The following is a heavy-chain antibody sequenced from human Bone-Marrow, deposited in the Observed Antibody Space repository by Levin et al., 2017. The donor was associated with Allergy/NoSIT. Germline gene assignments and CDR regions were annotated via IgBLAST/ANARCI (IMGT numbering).Heavy chain of an antibody. Sequence: SETLSLTCTVSGGSISGSRHYWGWVRQSPGRGLEWIGNIYHSGRTYYNPSLMSRVSMSVDTSKNQFNLKLNSVTATDTAVYYCATVFLRVVRSSEIWGQGTLVTVSS. D-gene: IGHD2-15*01. J-gene: IGHJ3*02. CDR2: IYHSGRT. CDR3: ATVFLRVVRSSEI. CDR1: GGSISGSRHY. V-gene: IGHV4-39*06.